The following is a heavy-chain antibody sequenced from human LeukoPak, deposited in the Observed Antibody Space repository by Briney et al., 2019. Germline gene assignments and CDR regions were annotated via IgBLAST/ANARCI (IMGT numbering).Heavy chain of an antibody. D-gene: IGHD3-22*01. CDR2: IYYSGST. V-gene: IGHV4-39*01. Sequence: SETLSLTCTVSGGPISSSSYYWGWIRQPPGKGLEWIGSIYYSGSTYYNPSLKSRVTISVDTSKNQFSLNLSSVTAADTAVYYCARLYYDSSGYYQICYFDYWGQGTLVTVSS. J-gene: IGHJ4*02. CDR3: ARLYYDSSGYYQICYFDY. CDR1: GGPISSSSYY.